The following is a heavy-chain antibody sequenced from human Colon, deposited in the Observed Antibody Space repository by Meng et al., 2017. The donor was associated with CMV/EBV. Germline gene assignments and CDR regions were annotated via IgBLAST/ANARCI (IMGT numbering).Heavy chain of an antibody. Sequence: QVQFVQSGAGVKKPGASVKVSCKTSGYTSSDYHIHWVRQAPGQGLEWMGWINSNSGATDYAQKFQGRFTMTRDTSITTVYMELSSLRSDDTAVYYCARDPSGSRVPFDYWGQGSLVTVSS. D-gene: IGHD1-26*01. CDR3: ARDPSGSRVPFDY. V-gene: IGHV1-2*02. CDR1: GYTSSDYH. J-gene: IGHJ4*02. CDR2: INSNSGAT.